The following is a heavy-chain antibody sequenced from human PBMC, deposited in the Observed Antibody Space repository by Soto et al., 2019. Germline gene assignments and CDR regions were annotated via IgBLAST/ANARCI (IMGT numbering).Heavy chain of an antibody. CDR1: GFTFSSYA. CDR2: ISGSGGST. Sequence: PGGSLRLSCSASGFTFSSYAMSWVRQAPGKGLEWVSAISGSGGSTYYADSVKGRFTISRDNSKNTLYLQMNSLRAEDTAVYYCAKTGAGHWGQIIYYYYGMDVWGQGTTATVP. D-gene: IGHD7-27*01. J-gene: IGHJ6*02. CDR3: AKTGAGHWGQIIYYYYGMDV. V-gene: IGHV3-23*01.